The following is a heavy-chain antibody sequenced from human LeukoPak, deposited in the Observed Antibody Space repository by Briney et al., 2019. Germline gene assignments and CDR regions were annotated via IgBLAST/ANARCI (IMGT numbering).Heavy chain of an antibody. D-gene: IGHD3-10*01. Sequence: PSETLSLTCAVYGGSFSGYYWSWIRQSPDKGLEWIGEINHSGRTNYNPSLKSRVTISIDTSKNQFSLKLTSVTAADTAVYYCARDSRLLWFGELSRPIDYWGQGTLVTVSP. J-gene: IGHJ4*02. CDR3: ARDSRLLWFGELSRPIDY. CDR1: GGSFSGYY. V-gene: IGHV4-34*01. CDR2: INHSGRT.